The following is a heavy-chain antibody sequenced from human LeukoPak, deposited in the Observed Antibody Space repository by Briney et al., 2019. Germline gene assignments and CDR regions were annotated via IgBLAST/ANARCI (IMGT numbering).Heavy chain of an antibody. J-gene: IGHJ4*02. CDR1: GGSISSYY. CDR3: ARGYCSGGSCYSRVFDY. D-gene: IGHD2-15*01. CDR2: IYYSGST. Sequence: SETLSLTCTVSGGSISSYYWSWIRQPPGKGLEWIGYIYYSGSTNYNPSLKSRVTISVDTSKNQFSLKLSSVTAADTAVYYCARGYCSGGSCYSRVFDYWGQGTLVTVSS. V-gene: IGHV4-59*01.